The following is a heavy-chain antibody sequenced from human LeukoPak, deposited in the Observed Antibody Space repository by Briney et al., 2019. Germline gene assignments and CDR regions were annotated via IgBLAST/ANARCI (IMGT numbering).Heavy chain of an antibody. V-gene: IGHV3-21*01. J-gene: IGHJ4*02. CDR2: ISSSSSYI. CDR3: AGGYSYVLNFDY. Sequence: GGSLRLSCAASGFTFSSYSMNWVRQAPGKGLEWVSSISSSSSYIYYADSVKGRFTISRDNAKNSLYLQMNSLRAEDTAVYYCAGGYSYVLNFDYWGQGTLVTVSP. D-gene: IGHD5-18*01. CDR1: GFTFSSYS.